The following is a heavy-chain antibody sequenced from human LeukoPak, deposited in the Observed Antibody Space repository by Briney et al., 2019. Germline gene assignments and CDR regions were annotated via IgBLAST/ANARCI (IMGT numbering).Heavy chain of an antibody. CDR3: AGTRIVSYYYYGMDV. V-gene: IGHV4-59*01. J-gene: IGHJ6*02. Sequence: SETLSLTCTVSGGSISSYYWSWIRQPPGKGLEWIGYIYYSGSTNYNPSLKSRVTISVDTSKNQFSLKLSSVTAADTAVYYCAGTRIVSYYYYGMDVWGQGTTVTVSS. CDR2: IYYSGST. D-gene: IGHD2-15*01. CDR1: GGSISSYY.